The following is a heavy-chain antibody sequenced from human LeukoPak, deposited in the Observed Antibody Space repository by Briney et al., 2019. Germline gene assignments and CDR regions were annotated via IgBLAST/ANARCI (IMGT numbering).Heavy chain of an antibody. V-gene: IGHV3-21*01. Sequence: PSETLSLTCTVSGGSISSSSYYWGWIRQPPGKGLEWVSSISSSSSYIYYADSVKGRSTISRDNAKNSLYLQMNSLRAEDTAVYYCARSTGIADYWGQGTLVTVSS. CDR1: GGSISSSS. CDR3: ARSTGIADY. J-gene: IGHJ4*02. CDR2: ISSSSSYI. D-gene: IGHD6-13*01.